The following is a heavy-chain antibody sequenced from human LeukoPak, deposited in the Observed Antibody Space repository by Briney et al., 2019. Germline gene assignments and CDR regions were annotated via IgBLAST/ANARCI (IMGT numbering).Heavy chain of an antibody. Sequence: GASVKVSCKASVYTFTSYDINWVRQATGQGLEWMGWMNPNSGYTGYAQKFQGRVSMTRNTSISTAYMELSSLKSEDTAVYYCARGGGYSYGILDYWAQGTPVTVSS. CDR1: VYTFTSYD. D-gene: IGHD5-18*01. CDR2: MNPNSGYT. J-gene: IGHJ4*02. CDR3: ARGGGYSYGILDY. V-gene: IGHV1-8*01.